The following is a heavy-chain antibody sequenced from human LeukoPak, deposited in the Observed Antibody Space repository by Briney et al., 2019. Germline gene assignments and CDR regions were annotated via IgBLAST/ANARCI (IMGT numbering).Heavy chain of an antibody. J-gene: IGHJ4*02. V-gene: IGHV3-23*01. Sequence: GGSLRLSCAASGFTVSSNYMSWVRQAPGKGLEWVSAISGSGGSTYYADSVKGRFTISRDNSKNTLYLQMNSLRAEDTAVYYCAKDRGNERTTVTWLFDYWGQGTLVTVSS. CDR3: AKDRGNERTTVTWLFDY. CDR2: ISGSGGST. D-gene: IGHD4-17*01. CDR1: GFTVSSNY.